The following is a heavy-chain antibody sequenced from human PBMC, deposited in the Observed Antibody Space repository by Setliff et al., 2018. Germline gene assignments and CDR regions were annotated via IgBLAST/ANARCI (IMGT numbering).Heavy chain of an antibody. D-gene: IGHD1-1*01. CDR2: IYHGGDT. Sequence: SETLSLTCKVSGDSMNSGVYYWGWIRQPPGKGLEWIGRIYHGGDTYYNASLKSRLTISVDTSKNQFSLKLRSVTAADTAVYYCARTGTYRYLDYWGQGALVTVSS. CDR3: ARTGTYRYLDY. J-gene: IGHJ4*02. CDR1: GDSMNSGVYY. V-gene: IGHV4-39*01.